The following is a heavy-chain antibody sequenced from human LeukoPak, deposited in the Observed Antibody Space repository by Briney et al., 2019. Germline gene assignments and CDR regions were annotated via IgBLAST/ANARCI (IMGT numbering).Heavy chain of an antibody. CDR1: GFTFSNYW. J-gene: IGHJ4*02. CDR3: ARYGIAAIFDY. Sequence: PGGSLRLSCAASGFTFSNYWMSWVRQAPGKGLEWVANIKADGSESYNVASVKGRFTISRANANNSLYLQNSGLRAEDTAVYYSARYGIAAIFDYWGQGTLVTVSS. D-gene: IGHD2-15*01. CDR2: IKADGSES. V-gene: IGHV3-7*01.